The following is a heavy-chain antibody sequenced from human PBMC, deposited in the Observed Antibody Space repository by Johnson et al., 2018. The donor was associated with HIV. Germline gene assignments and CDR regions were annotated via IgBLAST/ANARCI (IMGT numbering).Heavy chain of an antibody. CDR2: ISYDGGIK. CDR3: SRGGELSSIGAFDI. D-gene: IGHD3-16*02. CDR1: GFTFSNYA. V-gene: IGHV3-30*14. J-gene: IGHJ3*02. Sequence: QVQLVESGGGLVQPGGSLRLSCAASGFTFSNYAVHWVRQAPGKGLEWVALISYDGGIKHYADSVKGRFTISRDNSKNMLYLQMGSLRAEDMAVYYCSRGGELSSIGAFDIWGQGTMVTVS.